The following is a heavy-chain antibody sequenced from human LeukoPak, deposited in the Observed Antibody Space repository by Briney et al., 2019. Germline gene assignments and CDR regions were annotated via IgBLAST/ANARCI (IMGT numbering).Heavy chain of an antibody. D-gene: IGHD6-13*01. Sequence: ASVTLSCQPSGRTLSRYTISWVRQAPGKGLEWMGRIIPILGLAKYAQKMKGRDTITADKSTSTAYMELSSLRSEDTAVYYCARGYPGSSSWYGWFDPWGQGTLVTVS. CDR2: IIPILGLA. CDR3: ARGYPGSSSWYGWFDP. V-gene: IGHV1-69*02. J-gene: IGHJ5*02. CDR1: GRTLSRYT.